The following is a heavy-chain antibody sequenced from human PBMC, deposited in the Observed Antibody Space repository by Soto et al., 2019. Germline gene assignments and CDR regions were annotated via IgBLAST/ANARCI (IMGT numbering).Heavy chain of an antibody. CDR2: MNPNSGNT. CDR1: GYTFTSYD. V-gene: IGHV1-8*01. CDR3: ARVPSMVRGVIIKHYYYYMDV. J-gene: IGHJ6*03. D-gene: IGHD3-10*01. Sequence: GASVKVSCKASGYTFTSYDINWVRQATGQGLEWMGWMNPNSGNTGYAQKFQGRVTMTRNTSISTAYMELSSLRSEDTAVYYCARVPSMVRGVIIKHYYYYMDVWGKGTTVTSP.